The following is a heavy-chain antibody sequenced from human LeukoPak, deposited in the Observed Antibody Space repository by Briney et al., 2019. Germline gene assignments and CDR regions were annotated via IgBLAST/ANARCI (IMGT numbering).Heavy chain of an antibody. CDR1: GGSISSYY. CDR3: VRHFRDRGPAQPDFDY. J-gene: IGHJ4*02. Sequence: PSETLSLTCTVSGGSISSYYWSWIRQPPGKGLEWIGYIYYSGRTKYNPSLKSRVTISVDTSKNQFSLKLSSVTAADTAVYYCVRHFRDRGPAQPDFDYWGQGTLVTVSS. CDR2: IYYSGRT. D-gene: IGHD2-2*01. V-gene: IGHV4-59*08.